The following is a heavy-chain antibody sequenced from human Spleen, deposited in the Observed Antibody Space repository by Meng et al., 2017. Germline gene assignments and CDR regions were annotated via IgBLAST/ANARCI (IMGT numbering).Heavy chain of an antibody. Sequence: GESLKISYTASGFTFGDYAMSWVRQAPGKGLEWVGFIRSKAYGGTTEYAASVKGRFTISRDDSKSIAYLQMNSLKTEDTAVYYCTRAWRIAAAGTPDYWGQGTLVTVSS. CDR2: IRSKAYGGTT. CDR3: TRAWRIAAAGTPDY. V-gene: IGHV3-49*04. J-gene: IGHJ4*02. CDR1: GFTFGDYA. D-gene: IGHD6-13*01.